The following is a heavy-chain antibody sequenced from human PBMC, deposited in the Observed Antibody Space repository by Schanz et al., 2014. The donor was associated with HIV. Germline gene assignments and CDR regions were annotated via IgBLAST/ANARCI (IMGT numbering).Heavy chain of an antibody. V-gene: IGHV3-21*01. Sequence: EVQLLESGGGLVLPGGSLRLSCAASGFAFNNYAMHWVRQGPGKGLAWVSSISTGSSYIYYADSVKGRFTISRDNSKNTLYLQINSLRAEDTAVYYCARGDGVYWYYFDYWGQGTLVTVSS. CDR1: GFAFNNYA. J-gene: IGHJ4*02. CDR2: ISTGSSYI. D-gene: IGHD2-8*01. CDR3: ARGDGVYWYYFDY.